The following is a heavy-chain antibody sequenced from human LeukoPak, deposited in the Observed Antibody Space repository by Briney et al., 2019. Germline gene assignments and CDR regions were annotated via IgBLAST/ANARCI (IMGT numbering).Heavy chain of an antibody. CDR1: GGSFSGYY. CDR2: INHSGST. J-gene: IGHJ4*02. CDR3: ARGFAYYDSSGYPDYFDY. D-gene: IGHD3-22*01. Sequence: PSETLSLTCAVYGGSFSGYYWSWIRQPPGKGLEWIGEINHSGSTNYNPSLKSRVTISVDTSKNQFSLKLSSVTAADTAVYYCARGFAYYDSSGYPDYFDYWGQGTLVTVSS. V-gene: IGHV4-34*01.